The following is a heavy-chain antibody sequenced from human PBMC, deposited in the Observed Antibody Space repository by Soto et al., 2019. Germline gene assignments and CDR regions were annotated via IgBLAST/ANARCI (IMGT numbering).Heavy chain of an antibody. CDR1: GGSGNIGSYY. V-gene: IGHV4-61*01. CDR2: IYYSGNS. D-gene: IGHD4-17*01. J-gene: IGHJ3*02. CDR3: AKGPPPIHDYGDYVEAFDI. Sequence: QVQLQESGPGLVKPSETLSLTCTVSGGSGNIGSYYWSWIRQPPGKGLEWIGYIYYSGNSYYNPFRKRRVHLSVNTSKNQLSLNLSSVTAADTALYYCAKGPPPIHDYGDYVEAFDIWGQGTMVTVSS.